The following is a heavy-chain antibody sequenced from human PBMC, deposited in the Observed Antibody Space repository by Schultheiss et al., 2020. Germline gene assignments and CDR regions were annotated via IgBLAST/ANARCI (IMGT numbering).Heavy chain of an antibody. CDR1: GFTVSSNY. J-gene: IGHJ3*02. V-gene: IGHV3-53*01. CDR2: IYSGGST. Sequence: SCAASGFTVSSNYMSWVRQAPGKGLEWVSVIYSGGSTYYADSVKGRFTISRDNSKNTLYLQMNSLRAEDTAVYYCAREDQQLLTRGAFDIWGQGTMVTVSS. D-gene: IGHD2-2*01. CDR3: AREDQQLLTRGAFDI.